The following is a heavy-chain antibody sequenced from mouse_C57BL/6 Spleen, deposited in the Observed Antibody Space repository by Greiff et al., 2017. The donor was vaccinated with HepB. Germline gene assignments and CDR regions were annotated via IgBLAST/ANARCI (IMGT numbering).Heavy chain of an antibody. Sequence: QVQLQQPGAELVKPGASVKLSCKASGYTFTSYWMQWVKQRPGQGLEWIGEIDPSDSYTNYNQKFKGKATLTVDTSSITAYMQLSSLTSEDSAVYYCARTPLDGYYVDYAMDYWGQGTSVTVSS. V-gene: IGHV1-50*01. J-gene: IGHJ4*01. D-gene: IGHD2-3*01. CDR2: IDPSDSYT. CDR1: GYTFTSYW. CDR3: ARTPLDGYYVDYAMDY.